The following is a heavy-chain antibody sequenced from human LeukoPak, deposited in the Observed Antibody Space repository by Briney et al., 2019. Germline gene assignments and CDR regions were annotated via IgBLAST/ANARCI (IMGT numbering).Heavy chain of an antibody. D-gene: IGHD2-2*02. CDR1: GFTFSSDA. V-gene: IGHV3-23*01. CDR2: ISGSGGST. CDR3: AKVGYCSSTSCYKFDY. Sequence: GGSLRLSCAASGFTFSSDAMSWFRQAPGKGLEWVSAISGSGGSTYYADSVKGRFTISRDNSKNTLYLQMNSLRAEDTAVYYCAKVGYCSSTSCYKFDYWGQGTLVTVSS. J-gene: IGHJ4*02.